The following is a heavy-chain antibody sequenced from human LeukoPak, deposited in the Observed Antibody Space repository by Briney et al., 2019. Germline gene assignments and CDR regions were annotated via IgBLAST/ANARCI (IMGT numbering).Heavy chain of an antibody. Sequence: ASVKVSCKASGYTFTGYYMHRVRQAPGQGLEWMGWINPNSGGTNYAQKFQGRVTMTRDTSISTAYMELSRLRSDDTAVYYCARDGYYYGSGSYPFDPWGQGTLVTVSS. V-gene: IGHV1-2*02. D-gene: IGHD3-10*01. CDR2: INPNSGGT. J-gene: IGHJ5*02. CDR3: ARDGYYYGSGSYPFDP. CDR1: GYTFTGYY.